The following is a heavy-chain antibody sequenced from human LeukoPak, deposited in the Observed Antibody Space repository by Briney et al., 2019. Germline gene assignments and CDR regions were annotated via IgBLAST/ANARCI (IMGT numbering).Heavy chain of an antibody. CDR2: IKQDGSEK. V-gene: IGHV3-7*01. J-gene: IGHJ4*02. D-gene: IGHD3-10*01. Sequence: GGSLRLSCAASGFTFSSYAMNWVRQAPGKGLEWVANIKQDGSEKYYVDSVKGRFTISRDNAKNSLYLQMNSLRAEDTAVYYCARGHGAFDYWGQGTLVTVSS. CDR1: GFTFSSYA. CDR3: ARGHGAFDY.